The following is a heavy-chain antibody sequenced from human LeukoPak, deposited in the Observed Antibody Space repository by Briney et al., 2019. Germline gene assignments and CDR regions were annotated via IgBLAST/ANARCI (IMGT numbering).Heavy chain of an antibody. CDR2: INAGNGNT. Sequence: ASVKVSCKASGYTFTSYAMHWVRQAPGQRLEWMGWINAGNGNTKYSQEFQGRVTITRDTSASTAYMELSSLRSEDMAVYYCARAYSGSYYEFFDYWGQGTLVTVSS. V-gene: IGHV1-3*03. J-gene: IGHJ4*02. CDR1: GYTFTSYA. D-gene: IGHD1-26*01. CDR3: ARAYSGSYYEFFDY.